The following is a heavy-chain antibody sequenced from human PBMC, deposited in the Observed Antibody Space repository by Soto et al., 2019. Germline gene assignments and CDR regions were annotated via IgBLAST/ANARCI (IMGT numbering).Heavy chain of an antibody. CDR3: AQLNVFHYAPLDY. D-gene: IGHD2-2*01. CDR1: GFTFSSHG. V-gene: IGHV3-23*01. Sequence: EVQLLTSGGGLVQPGESLRLSCVASGFTFSSHGMAWVRQAPGKGLEWVSSLSGSGDETHYADSERGRFTISRDNSENTLYLQMNSLRADDAAIYSCAQLNVFHYAPLDYWGQGTLVTVSS. CDR2: LSGSGDET. J-gene: IGHJ4*02.